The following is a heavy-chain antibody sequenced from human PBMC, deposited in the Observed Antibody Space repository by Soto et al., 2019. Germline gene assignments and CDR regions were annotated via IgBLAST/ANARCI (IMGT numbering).Heavy chain of an antibody. Sequence: QVQMQESGPGLVKPSETLSLTCTVSGDSVRNQYWSWIRRPPGRGLEWIGYIYRSGSTKYNPSLKSRLTISVDTSKNQFPLRLSSVTAADTAVYYCARTLDYGQMDVWGKGTTVTVSS. CDR3: ARTLDYGQMDV. J-gene: IGHJ6*04. D-gene: IGHD3-16*01. CDR2: IYRSGST. CDR1: GDSVRNQY. V-gene: IGHV4-4*09.